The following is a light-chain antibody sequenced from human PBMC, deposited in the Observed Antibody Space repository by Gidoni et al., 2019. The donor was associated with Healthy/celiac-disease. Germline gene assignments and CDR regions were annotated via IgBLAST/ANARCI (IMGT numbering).Light chain of an antibody. J-gene: IGLJ2*01. Sequence: SYELTQPPSVSVSPGQTARITCSGDALTKQYAYWYQQKPGQAPVLVIYKDSEMPSGIPERFSGSSSGTTVTLTISGVQAEDEADYYCQSADSSGTSGVFGGGTKLTVL. CDR1: ALTKQY. V-gene: IGLV3-25*02. CDR2: KDS. CDR3: QSADSSGTSGV.